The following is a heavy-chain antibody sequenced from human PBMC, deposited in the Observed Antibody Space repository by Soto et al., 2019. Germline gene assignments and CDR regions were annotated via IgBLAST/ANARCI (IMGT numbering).Heavy chain of an antibody. V-gene: IGHV3-23*01. CDR2: ISGSGGST. CDR1: GFTFSSYA. D-gene: IGHD6-13*01. CDR3: AKDLTRQQQPNYFDY. Sequence: EVQLLESGGGLVQPGGSLRLSCAASGFTFSSYAMSWVRQAPGKGLEWVSAISGSGGSTYYADSVKGRFTISRDNSKNTLYLQMNSLRAEDTAVYYCAKDLTRQQQPNYFDYWGQGTLVTVPS. J-gene: IGHJ4*02.